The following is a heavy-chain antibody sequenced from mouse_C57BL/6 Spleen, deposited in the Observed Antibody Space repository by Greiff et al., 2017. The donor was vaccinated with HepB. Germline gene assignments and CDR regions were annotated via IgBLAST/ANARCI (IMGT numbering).Heavy chain of an antibody. CDR2: IYPGSGNT. Sequence: LVESGPELVKPGASVKISCKASGYSFTSYYIHWVKQRPGQGLEWIGWIYPGSGNTKYNEKFKGKATLTADTSSSTAYMQLSSLTSEDSAVYYCARRSPTGTEFAYWGQGTLVTVSA. V-gene: IGHV1-66*01. CDR3: ARRSPTGTEFAY. CDR1: GYSFTSYY. J-gene: IGHJ3*01. D-gene: IGHD4-1*01.